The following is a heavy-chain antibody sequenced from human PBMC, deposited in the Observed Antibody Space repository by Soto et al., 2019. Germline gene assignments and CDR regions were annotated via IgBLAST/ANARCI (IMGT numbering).Heavy chain of an antibody. CDR2: INPNSGGT. Sequence: ASVKVSCKTSGYTFTGYYMHWVRQAPGQGLERMGWINPNSGGTKYAQKFQGWVTMTRDTSTSTAYMELSRLTSDDTAVYYCARYRAPTVTTKYYYYGMDVWGQGTTVTVSS. D-gene: IGHD4-17*01. CDR3: ARYRAPTVTTKYYYYGMDV. J-gene: IGHJ6*02. V-gene: IGHV1-2*04. CDR1: GYTFTGYY.